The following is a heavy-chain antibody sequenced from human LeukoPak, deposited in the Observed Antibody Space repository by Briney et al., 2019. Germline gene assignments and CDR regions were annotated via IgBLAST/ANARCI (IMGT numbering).Heavy chain of an antibody. V-gene: IGHV3-21*01. CDR1: GFTFSSYS. CDR2: ISSSSSYI. CDR3: ARREGSSWPPYAEYFQH. J-gene: IGHJ1*01. Sequence: PGGSLRLSRAASGFTFSSYSMNWVRQAPGKGLEWVSSISSSSSYIYYADSVKGRFTISRDNAKNSLYLQMNSLRAEDTAVYYCARREGSSWPPYAEYFQHWGQGTLVTVSS. D-gene: IGHD6-13*01.